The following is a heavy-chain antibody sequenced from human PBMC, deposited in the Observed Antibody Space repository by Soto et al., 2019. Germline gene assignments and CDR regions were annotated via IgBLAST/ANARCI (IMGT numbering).Heavy chain of an antibody. J-gene: IGHJ3*02. Sequence: GGSLRLSCAASGFTFSSYGMHWVRQAPGKGLEWVAVISYDGSNKYYADSVKGRFTISRDNSKNTLYLQMNSLRAEDTAVYYCAKGVEMATVGAFDIWGQRTMVTVSS. CDR2: ISYDGSNK. D-gene: IGHD5-12*01. CDR3: AKGVEMATVGAFDI. V-gene: IGHV3-30*18. CDR1: GFTFSSYG.